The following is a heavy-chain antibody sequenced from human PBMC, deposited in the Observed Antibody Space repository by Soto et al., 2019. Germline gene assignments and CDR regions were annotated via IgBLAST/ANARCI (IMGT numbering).Heavy chain of an antibody. V-gene: IGHV4-4*02. Sequence: PSETLSLTCAVSGGSISSSNWWSWVRQPPGKGLEWIGEIYHSGSTNYNPSLKSRVTISVDKSKNQFSLKLSSVTAADTAVYYCARRRQQWLVLSRWFDPWGQGTLVTVSS. CDR2: IYHSGST. J-gene: IGHJ5*02. CDR3: ARRRQQWLVLSRWFDP. D-gene: IGHD6-19*01. CDR1: GGSISSSNW.